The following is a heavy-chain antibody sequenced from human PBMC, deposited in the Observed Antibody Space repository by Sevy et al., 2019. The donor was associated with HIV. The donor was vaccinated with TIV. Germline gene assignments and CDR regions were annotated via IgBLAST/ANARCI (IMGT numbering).Heavy chain of an antibody. D-gene: IGHD2-21*02. Sequence: KQSQTLSLTCAISGDSVSSNSAAWNWIRQSPSRGLEWLGRTYYRSKWYNDYAVSVKSRITINPDTSKNQFSLQLNSVTPEDTAVYYCRRDISGGRLAYCGGDCYSAHDAFDIWGQGTMVTVSS. CDR1: GDSVSSNSAA. J-gene: IGHJ3*02. V-gene: IGHV6-1*01. CDR2: TYYRSKWYN. CDR3: RRDISGGRLAYCGGDCYSAHDAFDI.